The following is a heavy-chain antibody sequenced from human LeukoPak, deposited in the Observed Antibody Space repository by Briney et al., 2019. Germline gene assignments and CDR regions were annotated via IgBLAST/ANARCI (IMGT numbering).Heavy chain of an antibody. CDR3: ARDLKDDGFGAEGSLDF. CDR1: GYSFTSNY. Sequence: ASVTVSFKAFGYSFTSNYVFWVRQAPGQGPEGVGLIDPNNGATYYAQQFQGRVTMARDTSSTTVYMELDSLTSDDTAVYYCARDLKDDGFGAEGSLDFWGQGTLVTVSS. J-gene: IGHJ4*02. D-gene: IGHD3-10*01. V-gene: IGHV1-2*02. CDR2: IDPNNGAT.